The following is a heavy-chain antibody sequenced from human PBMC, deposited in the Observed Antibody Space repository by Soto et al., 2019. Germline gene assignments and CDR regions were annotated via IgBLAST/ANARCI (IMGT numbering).Heavy chain of an antibody. CDR1: GGTLRSYA. CDR3: ARNHEAYCGGDCYSRDYYYYGMDV. D-gene: IGHD2-21*02. CDR2: IIPIFGTA. V-gene: IGHV1-69*13. Sequence: SVKVSCKASGGTLRSYAISWVRQAPGQGLEWMGGIIPIFGTANYAQKFQGRVTITADESTSTAYMELSSLRSEDMAVYYCARNHEAYCGGDCYSRDYYYYGMDVWGQGTTVTVSS. J-gene: IGHJ6*02.